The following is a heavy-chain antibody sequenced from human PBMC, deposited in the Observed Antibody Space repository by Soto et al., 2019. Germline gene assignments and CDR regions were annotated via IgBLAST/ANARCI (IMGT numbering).Heavy chain of an antibody. CDR2: INPKSGGT. CDR3: ARGHSTDCSNGVCSFFYNHEMDV. J-gene: IGHJ6*02. Sequence: ASVKVSCKASGYSFTDYHIHWVRQAPGQGLEWLGRINPKSGGTSTAQKFQGWVTMTRDRSVSTVYMELTRLRSDDTAVYFCARGHSTDCSNGVCSFFYNHEMDVWGQGTTVTVSS. D-gene: IGHD2-8*01. V-gene: IGHV1-2*04. CDR1: GYSFTDYH.